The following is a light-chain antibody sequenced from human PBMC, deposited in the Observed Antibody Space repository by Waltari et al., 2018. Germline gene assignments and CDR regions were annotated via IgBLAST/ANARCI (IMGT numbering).Light chain of an antibody. CDR3: QAWDNSVV. J-gene: IGLJ2*01. Sequence: SYDLTQPPSVSVSPGQTATITCSGHKLGDKYVSWSQQKPGQSPVVVIYKDNKRPSGIPERFSASSSGNTATLTISGTQAMDEADYFCQAWDNSVVFGGGTKLTVL. CDR2: KDN. V-gene: IGLV3-1*01. CDR1: KLGDKY.